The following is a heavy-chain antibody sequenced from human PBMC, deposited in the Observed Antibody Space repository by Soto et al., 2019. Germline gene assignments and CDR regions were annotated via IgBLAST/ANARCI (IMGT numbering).Heavy chain of an antibody. D-gene: IGHD6-13*01. J-gene: IGHJ4*02. CDR3: AKGGKQLVFQNFDY. Sequence: HPGGSLRLSCAASGFTFSSYAMSWVRQAPGKGLEWVSAISGSGGSTYYADSVKGRFTISRDNSKNTLYLQMNSLRAEDTAVYYCAKGGKQLVFQNFDYWGQGTLVTVSS. V-gene: IGHV3-23*01. CDR2: ISGSGGST. CDR1: GFTFSSYA.